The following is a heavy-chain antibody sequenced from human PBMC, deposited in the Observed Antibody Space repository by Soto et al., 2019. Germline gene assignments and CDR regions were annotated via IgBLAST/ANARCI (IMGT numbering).Heavy chain of an antibody. D-gene: IGHD1-26*01. CDR1: GASTVSHYH. Sequence: PSETLSLTCSVSGASTVSHYHWTCIRQPPGKGLEWMGYIFNSGTTLYNPSLTSRLSISMDTSGNHFSLELRSVTAADAAVYYCALALGPTTGLDYWGQGTLVTVSS. CDR2: IFNSGTT. J-gene: IGHJ4*02. V-gene: IGHV4-31*02. CDR3: ALALGPTTGLDY.